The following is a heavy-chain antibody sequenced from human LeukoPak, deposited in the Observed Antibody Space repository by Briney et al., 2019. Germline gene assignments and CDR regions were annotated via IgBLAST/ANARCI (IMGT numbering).Heavy chain of an antibody. CDR3: ARGGPGSGWHYYLDY. V-gene: IGHV4-59*01. D-gene: IGHD3-22*01. CDR1: GGSISRYY. CDR2: ISYSGST. J-gene: IGHJ4*02. Sequence: PSETLSLTCTVSGGSISRYYWSWIRLPPGKGLEWIGFISYSGSTNYNPSLRSRVTISLDTSKNQFSLHLSSVTGADTAVYYCARGGPGSGWHYYLDYWGQGTLVTVSS.